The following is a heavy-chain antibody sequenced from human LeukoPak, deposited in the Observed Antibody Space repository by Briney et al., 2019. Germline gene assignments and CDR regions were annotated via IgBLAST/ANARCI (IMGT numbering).Heavy chain of an antibody. CDR3: ARTPFDSSGHRMHFDY. CDR1: GFTLSSYE. J-gene: IGHJ4*02. V-gene: IGHV3-48*03. CDR2: ISSDGNTI. D-gene: IGHD3-22*01. Sequence: PGGSLRLSCAASGFTLSSYENNWVRQAPGKGLEWISYISSDGNTIYYADSVKGRFTISRDNAKNSFYLQMNSLRAEDTAVYYCARTPFDSSGHRMHFDYWGQGTLVTVSS.